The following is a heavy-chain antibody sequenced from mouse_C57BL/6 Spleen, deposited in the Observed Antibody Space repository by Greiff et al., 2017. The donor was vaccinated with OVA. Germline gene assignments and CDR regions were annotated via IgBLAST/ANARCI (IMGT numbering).Heavy chain of an antibody. D-gene: IGHD4-1*01. Sequence: VMLVESGPELVKPGASVKISCKASGYAFSSSWMNWVKQRPGKGLEWIGRIYPGDGDTNYNGKFKGKATLTADKSSSTAYMQLSSLTSEDSAVYFCARPLQTGFFDYWGQGTTLTVSS. V-gene: IGHV1-82*01. CDR3: ARPLQTGFFDY. CDR2: IYPGDGDT. CDR1: GYAFSSSW. J-gene: IGHJ2*01.